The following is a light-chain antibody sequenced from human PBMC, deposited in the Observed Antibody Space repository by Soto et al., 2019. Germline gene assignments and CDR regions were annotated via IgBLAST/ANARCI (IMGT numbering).Light chain of an antibody. J-gene: IGLJ3*02. V-gene: IGLV1-40*01. CDR2: GNS. CDR1: SSNIGAGYD. Sequence: QSVLTQPPSVSGAPGQRVTISCTGSSSNIGAGYDVHWYQQLPGTAPKLLIYGNSNRPSGVPDRFSGSKSGTSASLAITGLQAEDEADYYCQSYDSMNWVFGGGTQLTVL. CDR3: QSYDSMNWV.